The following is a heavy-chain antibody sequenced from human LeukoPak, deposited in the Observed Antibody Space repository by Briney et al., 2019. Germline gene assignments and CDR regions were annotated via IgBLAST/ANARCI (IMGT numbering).Heavy chain of an antibody. V-gene: IGHV4-38-2*02. Sequence: SETLSLTCTVSGYSISSGYYWGWIRQPPGKGLEWIGSIYYSGSTNYNPSLKSRVTISVDTSKNQFSLKLSSVTAADTAVYYCARRDTLIGYDYVWGSRFFDYWGQGTLVTVSS. D-gene: IGHD3-16*01. J-gene: IGHJ4*02. CDR1: GYSISSGYY. CDR3: ARRDTLIGYDYVWGSRFFDY. CDR2: IYYSGST.